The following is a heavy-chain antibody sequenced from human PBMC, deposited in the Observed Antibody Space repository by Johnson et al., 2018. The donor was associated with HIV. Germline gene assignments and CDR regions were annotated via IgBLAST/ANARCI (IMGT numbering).Heavy chain of an antibody. V-gene: IGHV3-30*19. J-gene: IGHJ3*02. D-gene: IGHD3-22*01. CDR2: TSYDGSNK. Sequence: QVQLVESGGGVVQPGRSLRLSCAASGFTFSSYGMHWVRQAPGKGLEWVALTSYDGSNKYYADSVKGRFTISRDNSKNTLYLQMNSLKTEDTAVYYCTTHLVVIRRNSYDAFDIWGQGTMVTVSS. CDR3: TTHLVVIRRNSYDAFDI. CDR1: GFTFSSYG.